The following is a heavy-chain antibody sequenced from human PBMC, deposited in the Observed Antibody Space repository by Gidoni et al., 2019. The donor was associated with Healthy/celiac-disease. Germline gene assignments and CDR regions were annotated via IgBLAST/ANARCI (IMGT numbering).Heavy chain of an antibody. V-gene: IGHV4-4*07. D-gene: IGHD4-17*01. CDR3: ARRNPYGDYFDY. CDR1: CGSISSYY. J-gene: IGHJ4*02. Sequence: QVQLPESGPGLVTPSETLSLTCTFSCGSISSYYWSWIRQPAGKGLDWIGRIYTSGSTNYNPSLKSRVTMSVDTSKNQFSLKLSSVTAADTAVYYCARRNPYGDYFDYWGQGTLVTVSS. CDR2: IYTSGST.